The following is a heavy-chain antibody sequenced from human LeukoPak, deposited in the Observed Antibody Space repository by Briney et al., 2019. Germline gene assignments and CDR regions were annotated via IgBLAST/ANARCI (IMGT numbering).Heavy chain of an antibody. Sequence: ASVKVSCKASGFTLTNYAIHWVRQAPGQRLEWMGWINAGNGYTKYSQRFQGRVIITRDTSASTAYMDLSSLRSEDTAVYYCAKKARVVVIADDAFDTWGQGTMVTVSS. V-gene: IGHV1-3*01. CDR1: GFTLTNYA. CDR2: INAGNGYT. D-gene: IGHD3-22*01. CDR3: AKKARVVVIADDAFDT. J-gene: IGHJ3*02.